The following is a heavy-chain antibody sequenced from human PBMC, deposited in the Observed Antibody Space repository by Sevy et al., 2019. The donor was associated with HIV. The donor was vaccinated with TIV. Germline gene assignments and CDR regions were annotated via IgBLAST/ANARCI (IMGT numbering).Heavy chain of an antibody. J-gene: IGHJ4*02. Sequence: ASVKVSCKASGYTFTTYAITWVRQAPGEGLEWMGWISVNNGNRNYAQKVQDRVTMTTDTSTNTAYMELRSLRSDDTAMYXXARVVMSSXXXCFDXXGQGTLATVSS. V-gene: IGHV1-18*01. CDR3: ARVVMSSXXXCFDX. CDR2: ISVNNGNR. D-gene: IGHD6-13*01. CDR1: GYTFTTYA.